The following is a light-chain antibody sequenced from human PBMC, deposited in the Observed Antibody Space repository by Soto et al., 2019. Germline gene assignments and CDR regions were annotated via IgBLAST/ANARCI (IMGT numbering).Light chain of an antibody. CDR1: QSVSSSY. CDR2: GAS. CDR3: QQYGSSA. J-gene: IGKJ4*01. V-gene: IGKV3-20*01. Sequence: IVLTQSPGTPSFSPGERPTLSFRASQSVSSSYLAWYQQRPGQDPRLLIDGASSTATGIPDRFSGSGSGTDFTLTSGRLEPEDFAVYYCQQYGSSAFGGGTKVDIK.